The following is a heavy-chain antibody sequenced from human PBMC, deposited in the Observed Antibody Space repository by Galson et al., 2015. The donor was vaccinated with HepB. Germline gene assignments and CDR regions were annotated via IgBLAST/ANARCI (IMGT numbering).Heavy chain of an antibody. CDR3: ARGGSRGWH. D-gene: IGHD2-15*01. V-gene: IGHV3-7*01. CDR1: GFTFSGNW. CDR2: INEDGSAK. J-gene: IGHJ4*02. Sequence: SLRLSCAASGFTFSGNWMIWVRQAPGKGLEWVANINEDGSAKNHVDSVKGRFTISRDNAKNSLYLQTTNLRADDTAVYFCARGGSRGWHWGRGTLVTVSS.